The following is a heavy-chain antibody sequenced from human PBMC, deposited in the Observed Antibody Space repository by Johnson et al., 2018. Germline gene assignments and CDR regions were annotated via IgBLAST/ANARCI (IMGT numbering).Heavy chain of an antibody. D-gene: IGHD3/OR15-3a*01. CDR1: GGSISSYY. J-gene: IGHJ3*02. V-gene: IGHV4-59*01. CDR2: IYYSGST. CDR3: ARFPPVGGLNTWAFDI. Sequence: QVQLQESGPGLVKPSETLSLTCTVSGGSISSYYWSWIRQPPGKGLEWIGYIYYSGSTNYNPSLKSRVTISVDTSKNQFSLKRSSVTAADTAVYYCARFPPVGGLNTWAFDIWGQGTMVTVSS.